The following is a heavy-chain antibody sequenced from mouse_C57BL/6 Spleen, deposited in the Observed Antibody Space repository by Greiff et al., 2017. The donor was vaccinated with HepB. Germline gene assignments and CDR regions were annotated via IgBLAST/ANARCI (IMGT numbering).Heavy chain of an antibody. V-gene: IGHV1-81*01. CDR2: IYPRSGNT. D-gene: IGHD1-1*01. CDR1: GYTFTSYG. CDR3: ARHYYGSGFAY. J-gene: IGHJ3*01. Sequence: QVQLQQSGAELARPGASVKLSCKASGYTFTSYGISWVKQRTGQGLEWIGEIYPRSGNTYYNEKFKGKATLTADKSSSTAYMELRSLTSEDSAVYFCARHYYGSGFAYWGQGTLVTVSA.